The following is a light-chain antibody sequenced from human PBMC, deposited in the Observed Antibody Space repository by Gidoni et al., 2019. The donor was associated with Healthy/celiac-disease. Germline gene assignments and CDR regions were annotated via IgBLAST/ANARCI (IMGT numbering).Light chain of an antibody. CDR2: AAS. CDR3: QQSYSTPPYT. CDR1: QSISSY. Sequence: DIQMTQSPSSLSASVGDRVTITCRASQSISSYLHWYQQKPGKAPKLLIYAASSLQSWVPSRFSGSVSGTDFTLIISSLQPEDFATYYCQQSYSTPPYTFGQGTKLEIK. J-gene: IGKJ2*01. V-gene: IGKV1-39*01.